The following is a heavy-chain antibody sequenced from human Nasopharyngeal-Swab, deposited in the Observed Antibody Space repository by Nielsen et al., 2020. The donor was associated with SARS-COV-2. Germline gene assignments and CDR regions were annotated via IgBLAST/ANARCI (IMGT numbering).Heavy chain of an antibody. CDR1: GFTFSSYG. CDR3: ARGSPSTYYYDSSGPDY. V-gene: IGHV3-30*03. Sequence: GESLKISCAASGFTFSSYGMHWVRQAPGKGLEWAAVISYDGSNKYYADSVKGRFTISRDNSKNTLYLQMSSLRAEDTAVYYCARGSPSTYYYDSSGPDYWGQGTLVTVSS. D-gene: IGHD3-22*01. CDR2: ISYDGSNK. J-gene: IGHJ4*02.